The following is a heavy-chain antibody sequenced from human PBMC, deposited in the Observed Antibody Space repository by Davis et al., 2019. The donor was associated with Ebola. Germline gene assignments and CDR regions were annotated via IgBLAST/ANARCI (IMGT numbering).Heavy chain of an antibody. Sequence: GGSLRLSCAAPRFTFSSYWMSWVRQAPGKGLEWVANIKQDGSEKFYADSVKGRFAISRDNSRGTLYLQMNSLRVEDSAIYYCVKDSSNIWFDIWGQGTLVTVSS. D-gene: IGHD2/OR15-2a*01. V-gene: IGHV3-7*03. CDR3: VKDSSNIWFDI. CDR2: IKQDGSEK. CDR1: RFTFSSYW. J-gene: IGHJ3*02.